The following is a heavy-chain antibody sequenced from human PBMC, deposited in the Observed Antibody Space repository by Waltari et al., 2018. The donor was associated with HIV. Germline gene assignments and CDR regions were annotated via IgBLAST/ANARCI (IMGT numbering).Heavy chain of an antibody. D-gene: IGHD3-22*01. CDR3: TRQHDSSGYYTRGLFYFDY. V-gene: IGHV3-49*04. Sequence: EVQLVESGGTLVQPGRSLRLSCSTSGFTFGDFAIIWVRQAPGKGVEWVGLIRTKTYGGTTESAASVKDRFTISRDDSRSIAYLQMNSLKTEDTAIYFCTRQHDSSGYYTRGLFYFDYWGQGNLVTVSS. J-gene: IGHJ4*02. CDR2: IRTKTYGGTT. CDR1: GFTFGDFA.